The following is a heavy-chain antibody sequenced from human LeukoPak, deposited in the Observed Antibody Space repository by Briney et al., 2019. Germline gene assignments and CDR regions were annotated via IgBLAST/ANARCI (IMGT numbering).Heavy chain of an antibody. CDR2: ISSSSGFK. V-gene: IGHV3-23*01. D-gene: IGHD3-10*01. J-gene: IGHJ4*02. Sequence: GGSLRLSCAATGFTFSSYSMSWVRQAPGKGLEWVSSISSSSGFKNYADSVKGRFTISRDNSKNTLYLQMNSLRAEDTAVYYCAKRHLLWFGELSVNLDYWGQGTLVTVSS. CDR3: AKRHLLWFGELSVNLDY. CDR1: GFTFSSYS.